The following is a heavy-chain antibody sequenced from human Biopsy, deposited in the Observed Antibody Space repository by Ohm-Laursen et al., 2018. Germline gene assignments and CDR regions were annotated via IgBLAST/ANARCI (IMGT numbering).Heavy chain of an antibody. Sequence: GSLRLSCTASGFSFGDHYLDWVRQAPGKGLEWVSTISGSGGNTYYADSVRGRFTVSRDGSKSTLYLQMSSLSAEDTAFYYCAKGGYCTTSSCYMDLDYWGQGTLVTVSS. CDR1: GFSFGDHY. D-gene: IGHD2-2*02. CDR2: ISGSGGNT. V-gene: IGHV3-23*01. J-gene: IGHJ4*02. CDR3: AKGGYCTTSSCYMDLDY.